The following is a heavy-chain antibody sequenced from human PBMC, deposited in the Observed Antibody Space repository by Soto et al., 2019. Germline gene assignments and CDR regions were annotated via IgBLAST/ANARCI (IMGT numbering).Heavy chain of an antibody. CDR1: GFSFSNYG. V-gene: IGHV3-23*01. D-gene: IGHD1-26*01. CDR2: ISGSGGST. CDR3: AKFGSLGVVTGYFDY. J-gene: IGHJ4*02. Sequence: GGSLRLSCAASGFSFSNYGMTWVRRAPGEGLECVSRISGSGGSTYNADSVKGRFTISRDNSKNMLYLQMNSLRAEDTAVYYCAKFGSLGVVTGYFDYWGQGILVTVS.